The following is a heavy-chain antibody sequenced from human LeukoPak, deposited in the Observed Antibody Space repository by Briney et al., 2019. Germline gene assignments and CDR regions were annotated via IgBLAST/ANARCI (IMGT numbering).Heavy chain of an antibody. J-gene: IGHJ3*02. CDR1: GGSISSYY. CDR3: ARDTNHGWVAAAGINAFDI. D-gene: IGHD6-13*01. V-gene: IGHV4-59*01. Sequence: PSETLSLTCTVSGGSISSYYWSWIRQPPGKRLEWIGYIYYSGSTNYNPSLKSRVTISVDTSKNQFSLKLSSVTAADTAVYYCARDTNHGWVAAAGINAFDIWGQGTMVTVSS. CDR2: IYYSGST.